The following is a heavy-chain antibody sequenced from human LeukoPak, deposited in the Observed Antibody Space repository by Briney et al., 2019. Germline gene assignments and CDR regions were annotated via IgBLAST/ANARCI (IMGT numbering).Heavy chain of an antibody. CDR1: GGSFTNCP. Sequence: SVKVSCKASGGSFTNCPFHWVRQAPGQGLEWMGGIIPMFGSTDYAQKFQGRVTITADESTSTAYMELSSLRSEDTAVYYCARRASYYDSSGYYFGGQGTLVTVSS. D-gene: IGHD3-22*01. CDR2: IIPMFGST. V-gene: IGHV1-69*13. J-gene: IGHJ4*02. CDR3: ARRASYYDSSGYYF.